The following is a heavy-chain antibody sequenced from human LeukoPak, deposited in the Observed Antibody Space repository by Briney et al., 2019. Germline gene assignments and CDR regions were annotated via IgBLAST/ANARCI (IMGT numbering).Heavy chain of an antibody. D-gene: IGHD6-6*01. V-gene: IGHV1-8*01. J-gene: IGHJ6*02. CDR3: ARFRSSIAARDGMDV. Sequence: ASVKVSRKASGYTFTSYDINWVRQATGQGLEWMGWMNPNSGNTGYAQKFQGRVTMTRNTSISTAYMELSSLRSEDTAVYYCARFRSSIAARDGMDVWGQGTTVTVSS. CDR1: GYTFTSYD. CDR2: MNPNSGNT.